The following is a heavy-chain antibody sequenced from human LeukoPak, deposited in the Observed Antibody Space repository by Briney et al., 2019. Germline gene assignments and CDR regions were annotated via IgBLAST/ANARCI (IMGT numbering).Heavy chain of an antibody. J-gene: IGHJ4*02. Sequence: PGGSLRLSCAASGFTFSSYGMHWVRQAPGKGLEWVAVIWYDGSNKYYADSVKGRFTISRDNSKNTLYLQMNSLRAEDTAVYYCARDYSTVTTFLFDYWGQGTLVTVSS. V-gene: IGHV3-33*01. CDR2: IWYDGSNK. CDR1: GFTFSSYG. CDR3: ARDYSTVTTFLFDY. D-gene: IGHD4-17*01.